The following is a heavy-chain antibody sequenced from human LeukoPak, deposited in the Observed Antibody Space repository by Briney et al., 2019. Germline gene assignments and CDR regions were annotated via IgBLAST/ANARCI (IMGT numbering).Heavy chain of an antibody. CDR3: AREGYSYGPGYDY. D-gene: IGHD5-18*01. CDR2: IYYSGST. V-gene: IGHV4-59*01. CDR1: GGSISSYY. Sequence: SETLSLTCTVSGGSISSYYWSWIRQPPWKGLEWIGYIYYSGSTNYNPSLKSRVTISVDTSKNQFSLKLSSVTAADTAVYYCAREGYSYGPGYDYWGQGTLVTVSS. J-gene: IGHJ4*02.